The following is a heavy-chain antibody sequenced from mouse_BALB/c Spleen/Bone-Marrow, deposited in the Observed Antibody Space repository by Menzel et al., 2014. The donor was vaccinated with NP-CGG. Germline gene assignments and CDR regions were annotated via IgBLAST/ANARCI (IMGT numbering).Heavy chain of an antibody. Sequence: EVQLQESGRGLVQPGGSLKLSCAASGFTFSSYGMSWVRQTPDKRLELVATINSNGGSTYYPDSVKGRFTISRDNAKNTLYLQMSSLKSEDTAMYYCARDYDYDYWGRGTTLTVSS. D-gene: IGHD2-4*01. CDR3: ARDYDYDY. CDR2: INSNGGST. CDR1: GFTFSSYG. V-gene: IGHV5-6-3*01. J-gene: IGHJ2*01.